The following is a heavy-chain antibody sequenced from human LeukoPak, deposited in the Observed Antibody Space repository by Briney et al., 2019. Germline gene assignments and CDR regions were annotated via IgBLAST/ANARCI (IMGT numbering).Heavy chain of an antibody. J-gene: IGHJ4*02. CDR2: INVANGDT. V-gene: IGHV1-3*01. D-gene: IGHD3-16*01. Sequence: VHWVRQAPGQRLEWMGWINVANGDTGYSQKFQDRVTITRDTSASTGYMEMSSLISEDTAVYYCASKPRGESRPFDYWGQGTLVTVSS. CDR3: ASKPRGESRPFDY.